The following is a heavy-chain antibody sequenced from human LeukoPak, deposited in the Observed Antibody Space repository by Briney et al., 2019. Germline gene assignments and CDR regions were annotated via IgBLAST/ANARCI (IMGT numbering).Heavy chain of an antibody. CDR2: ISAYNGNT. CDR3: ARDVAFYGSSWHIWFDP. CDR1: GYTFTNYG. D-gene: IGHD6-13*01. Sequence: GASVKVSCKASGYTFTNYGISWVRQATGQGLEWMGRISAYNGNTNNAQKLQGRVTMTTDTSTNTAYMELRSLGSDDTAVYCCARDVAFYGSSWHIWFDPWGQGTLVTVSS. J-gene: IGHJ5*02. V-gene: IGHV1-18*01.